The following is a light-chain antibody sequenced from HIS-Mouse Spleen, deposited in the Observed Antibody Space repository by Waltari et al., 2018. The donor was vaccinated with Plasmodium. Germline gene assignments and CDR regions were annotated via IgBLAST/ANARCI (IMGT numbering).Light chain of an antibody. J-gene: IGLJ2*01. CDR3: CSYAGSRMV. Sequence: QSALTQPASVSGSPGQSITLSCTGTSSDVGSYNLVSWYQQHPGKAPKRMIYEGSKRPSGVSNRFSGSKSGNTASLTISGLQAEDEADYYCCSYAGSRMVFGGGTKLTVL. V-gene: IGLV2-23*01. CDR1: SSDVGSYNL. CDR2: EGS.